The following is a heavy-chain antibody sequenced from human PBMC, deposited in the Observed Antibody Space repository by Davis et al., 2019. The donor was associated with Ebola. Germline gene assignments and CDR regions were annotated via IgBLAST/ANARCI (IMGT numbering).Heavy chain of an antibody. CDR3: ARGQRLSEY. Sequence: GESLKISCVASGFSFSDYAMHWVRQAPGKGLEWVVDIWFDGNNKFYGDSVKGRFTISRDNSKNTVYLQMNSLRADDTAVYYCARGQRLSEYWGLGTLVTVSS. CDR1: GFSFSDYA. J-gene: IGHJ4*02. V-gene: IGHV3-33*01. CDR2: IWFDGNNK.